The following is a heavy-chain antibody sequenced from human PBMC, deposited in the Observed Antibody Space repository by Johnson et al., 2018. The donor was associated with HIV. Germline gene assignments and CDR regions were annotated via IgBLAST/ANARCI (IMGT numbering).Heavy chain of an antibody. CDR1: GFTVSSNY. J-gene: IGHJ3*01. CDR2: IYSGGSI. CDR3: ARGSRYTYDNDDAYLLHAFDF. D-gene: IGHD3-22*01. V-gene: IGHV3-66*03. Sequence: VQLVESVGGLIQPGGSLRLSCVASGFTVSSNYMSWVRQAPGKGLEWVSVIYSGGSIYYADSVKGRFTISRDNAKNSLYLQMNSLRVEYTAVYYCARGSRYTYDNDDAYLLHAFDFWGQGTMVTVSS.